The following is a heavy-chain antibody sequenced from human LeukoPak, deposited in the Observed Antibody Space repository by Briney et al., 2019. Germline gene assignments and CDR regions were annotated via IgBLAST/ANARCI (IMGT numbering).Heavy chain of an antibody. J-gene: IGHJ4*02. V-gene: IGHV4-59*01. CDR2: IYYSGST. CDR1: GGSISSYY. CDR3: ARTLAFFDIVSTTYYFDY. D-gene: IGHD5/OR15-5a*01. Sequence: PSETLSLTCTVSGGSISSYYWSWIRQPPGKGLEWIGYIYYSGSTNYNPSLKSRVTISVDTSKSQFSLKLSSVTAADTAVYYCARTLAFFDIVSTTYYFDYWDQGTLVTVSS.